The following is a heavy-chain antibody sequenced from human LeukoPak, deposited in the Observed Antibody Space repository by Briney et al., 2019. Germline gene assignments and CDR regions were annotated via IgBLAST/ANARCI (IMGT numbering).Heavy chain of an antibody. D-gene: IGHD4-17*01. CDR2: VSHSGIT. Sequence: SETLSLTCTVSGYSINSGCYWGWIRQPPGKGLEWIGSVSHSGITYYNSSLISRVTISVDTSNNQFSLKVNSVTAADTAVYYCARHLYGDPHSRKIGFDYWGQGTLVTVSS. V-gene: IGHV4-38-2*02. CDR1: GYSINSGCY. CDR3: ARHLYGDPHSRKIGFDY. J-gene: IGHJ4*02.